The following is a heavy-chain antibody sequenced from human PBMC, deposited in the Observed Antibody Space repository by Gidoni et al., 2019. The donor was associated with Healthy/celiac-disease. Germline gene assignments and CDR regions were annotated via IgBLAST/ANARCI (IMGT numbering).Heavy chain of an antibody. J-gene: IGHJ6*02. V-gene: IGHV4-34*01. D-gene: IGHD2-2*02. CDR2: INHSGST. CDR1: GGSFSGYY. CDR3: ARSWGLDIVVVPAALLGRDV. Sequence: AVYGGSFSGYYWSWIRQPPGKGLEWIGEINHSGSTNYNPSLKSRVTISVDTSKNQCSLKLSSVTAADTAVYDCARSWGLDIVVVPAALLGRDVWGQGTTVTVSS.